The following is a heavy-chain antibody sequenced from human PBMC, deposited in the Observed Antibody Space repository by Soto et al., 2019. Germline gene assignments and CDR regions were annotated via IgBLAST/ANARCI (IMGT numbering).Heavy chain of an antibody. J-gene: IGHJ6*02. CDR1: GYTFTSYY. CDR3: ARVRIAAAGETYYYYGMDV. D-gene: IGHD6-13*01. Sequence: GASVKVSCKASGYTFTSYYMHWVRQAPGQGLEWMGIINPSGGSTSYAQKFQGRVTMTRDTSTSTVYMELSSLRSEDTAVYYCARVRIAAAGETYYYYGMDVWGQGTTVTVSS. CDR2: INPSGGST. V-gene: IGHV1-46*01.